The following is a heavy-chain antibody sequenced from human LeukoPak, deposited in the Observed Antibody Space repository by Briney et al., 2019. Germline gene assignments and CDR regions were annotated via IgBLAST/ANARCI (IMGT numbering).Heavy chain of an antibody. Sequence: PGGSLRLSCAASGFTFSDYYMTWIRQAPGKWLEWVSYISSSGSTIYYADSMKGRFTISRDNAKNSLYLQMNSLRVEDTAVYYCAKSIAVAGLAGGRTFDYWGQGTLVTVSS. V-gene: IGHV3-11*01. D-gene: IGHD6-19*01. J-gene: IGHJ4*02. CDR3: AKSIAVAGLAGGRTFDY. CDR1: GFTFSDYY. CDR2: ISSSGSTI.